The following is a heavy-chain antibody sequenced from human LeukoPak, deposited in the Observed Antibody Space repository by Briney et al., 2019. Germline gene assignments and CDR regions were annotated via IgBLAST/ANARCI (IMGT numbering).Heavy chain of an antibody. V-gene: IGHV3-30-3*01. CDR1: GFAFSSYA. CDR2: VSYDGGSK. CDR3: ATLSRRELDDAFDI. Sequence: GGSLRLSCAASGFAFSSYAMHWVRQGPGKGLEWVALVSYDGGSKYYADSVKGRITISRDNSKNTLYLQMNSLRADDTAVYYCATLSRRELDDAFDIWGQGTMVTVSS. D-gene: IGHD1-7*01. J-gene: IGHJ3*02.